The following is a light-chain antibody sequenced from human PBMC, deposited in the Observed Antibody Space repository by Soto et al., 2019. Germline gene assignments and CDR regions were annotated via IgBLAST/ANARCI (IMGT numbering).Light chain of an antibody. CDR1: QSASGSY. J-gene: IGKJ1*01. CDR2: GAS. V-gene: IGKV3-20*01. CDR3: QQYGSSPRSLT. Sequence: EIVLTQSPGTLSLSPGERATLSCRASQSASGSYLAWYQQKPGQAPRLLIYGASSRATGIPDRFSGSGFGTDFTLTISRLEPEEFAVYYCQQYGSSPRSLTFGQGTKVEI.